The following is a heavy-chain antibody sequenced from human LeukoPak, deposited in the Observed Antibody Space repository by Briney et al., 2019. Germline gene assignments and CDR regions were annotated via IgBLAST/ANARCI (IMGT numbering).Heavy chain of an antibody. CDR1: GYTFTGYY. CDR2: INPNSGGT. CDR3: ARAEVPSHDSSGYSRNAFDI. J-gene: IGHJ3*02. Sequence: ASVKVSCKASGYTFTGYYMHWVRQAPGQGLEWMGWINPNSGGTNYAQKFQGRVTMTRDTSISTAYMELSRLRSDDTAVYYCARAEVPSHDSSGYSRNAFDIWGQGTMVTVSS. V-gene: IGHV1-2*02. D-gene: IGHD3-22*01.